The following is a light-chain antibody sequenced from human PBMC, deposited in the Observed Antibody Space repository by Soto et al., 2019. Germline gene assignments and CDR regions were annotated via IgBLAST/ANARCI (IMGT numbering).Light chain of an antibody. CDR3: QQYSSSPLT. J-gene: IGKJ4*01. V-gene: IGKV3-20*01. CDR1: QSVSNNY. CDR2: GAS. Sequence: EIVWTQSPGTLSLSPGEGATLSCRASQSVSNNYLAWYQQKPGQAPRLLIYGASSRATGIPDRFSASGSGTDFTLTISRLEPEDFAVYYCQQYSSSPLTFCGGTKVEIK.